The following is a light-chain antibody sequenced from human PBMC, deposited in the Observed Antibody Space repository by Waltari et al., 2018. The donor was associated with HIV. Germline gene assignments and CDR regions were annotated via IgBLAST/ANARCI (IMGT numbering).Light chain of an antibody. CDR1: SSNIGYNY. Sequence: QAVLTQPPSASGTPGQRVTIPCSGSSSNIGYNYVYWYQQIPGKAPKLLIYRNTQRPSGVPDRFSGAKSGTSASLTISGLRSDDEADYYCVAWDDSLSGHVVIGGGTKLTVL. J-gene: IGLJ2*01. CDR3: VAWDDSLSGHVV. V-gene: IGLV1-47*01. CDR2: RNT.